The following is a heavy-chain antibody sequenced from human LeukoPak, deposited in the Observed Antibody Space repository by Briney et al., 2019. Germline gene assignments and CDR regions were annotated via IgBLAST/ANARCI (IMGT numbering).Heavy chain of an antibody. Sequence: GGSLRLSCTTSGFTFGDYAMSWVRQAPGKGLEWAGFIRSKAYGGTTQYAASVKGRFTISRDDSKSIAYLQMSSLKTEDTAVYYCTRVRSGNDFDYWGQGTLVTVSS. CDR2: IRSKAYGGTT. V-gene: IGHV3-49*04. D-gene: IGHD3-10*01. CDR1: GFTFGDYA. CDR3: TRVRSGNDFDY. J-gene: IGHJ4*02.